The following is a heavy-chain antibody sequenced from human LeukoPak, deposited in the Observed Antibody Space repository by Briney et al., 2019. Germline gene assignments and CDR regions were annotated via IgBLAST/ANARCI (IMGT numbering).Heavy chain of an antibody. V-gene: IGHV1-69*13. J-gene: IGHJ6*02. CDR2: IIPIFGTA. Sequence: ASVKVSCKASGGTFSSYAISWVRQAPGQGLEWMGGIIPIFGTANYAQKFQGRVTITADESTSTAYMELSSPRSEDTAVYYCARDLTSYPYYYYGMDVWGQGTTVTVSS. CDR3: ARDLTSYPYYYYGMDV. D-gene: IGHD3-16*02. CDR1: GGTFSSYA.